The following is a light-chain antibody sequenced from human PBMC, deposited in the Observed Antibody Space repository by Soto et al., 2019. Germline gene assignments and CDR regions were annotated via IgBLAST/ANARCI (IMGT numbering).Light chain of an antibody. CDR3: QQYGSSPPIT. Sequence: EIVLTQSPATLSLSPRERATLSCGASQSVSSSYLAWYQQKPGLAPRLLIYDASSRATGIPDRFSGSGSGTDFNLTICRLEPEDFALYYCQQYGSSPPITFGQGTRLEIK. V-gene: IGKV3D-20*01. CDR1: QSVSSSY. J-gene: IGKJ5*01. CDR2: DAS.